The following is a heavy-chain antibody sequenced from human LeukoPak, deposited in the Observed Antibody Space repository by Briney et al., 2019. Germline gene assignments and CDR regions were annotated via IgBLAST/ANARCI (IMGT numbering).Heavy chain of an antibody. CDR3: ARGPRFGELLWHWFDP. CDR2: MYHSGST. D-gene: IGHD3-10*01. V-gene: IGHV4-4*02. Sequence: SGTLSLTCAVSGGSISSSNWWSWVRQPPGKGLEWIGSMYHSGSTYYNPPLKSRVTISEDTSKNQFSLKLRSVTAADTAVYYCARGPRFGELLWHWFDPWGQGTLVTVSS. CDR1: GGSISSSNW. J-gene: IGHJ5*02.